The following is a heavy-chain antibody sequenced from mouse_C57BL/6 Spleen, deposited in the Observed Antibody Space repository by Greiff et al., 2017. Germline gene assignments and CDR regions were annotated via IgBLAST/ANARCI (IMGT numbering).Heavy chain of an antibody. J-gene: IGHJ2*01. D-gene: IGHD1-1*01. Sequence: QVQLQQPGTELVKPGASVKLSCKASGYTFTSYWMHWVKQRPGQGLEWIGNINPSNGGTNYNEKFKSKATLTVDKSSSTAYMQLSSLTSEDSAVYYCAGGVGLHYGSSLYFDYWGQGTTLTVSS. CDR2: INPSNGGT. CDR3: AGGVGLHYGSSLYFDY. V-gene: IGHV1-53*01. CDR1: GYTFTSYW.